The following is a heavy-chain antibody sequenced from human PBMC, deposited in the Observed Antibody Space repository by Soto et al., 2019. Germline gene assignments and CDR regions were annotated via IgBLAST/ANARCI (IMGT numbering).Heavy chain of an antibody. V-gene: IGHV1-3*01. CDR3: ARGSGYYYWDDY. D-gene: IGHD3-22*01. J-gene: IGHJ4*02. CDR1: GYTFTSYS. Sequence: ASVKVSCKASGYTFTSYSMHWVRQAPGQRLEWMGWINAGNGNTKYSQKFQGRVTITRDTSASTAYMELSSLRSEDTAVYYCARGSGYYYWDDYWGQGTLVTVSS. CDR2: INAGNGNT.